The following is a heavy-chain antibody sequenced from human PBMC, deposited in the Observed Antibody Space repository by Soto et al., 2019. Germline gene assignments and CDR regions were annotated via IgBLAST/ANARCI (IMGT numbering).Heavy chain of an antibody. Sequence: ASVKVSCKASGYIFTDYYMHWVRQAPGQELGWMGGINPNSGGANYAQKFQGRVTITRDESTSTAYMELSSLRSGDTAVYYCAITMVRGNLAGYGMDGPGQGTMVTVSS. D-gene: IGHD3-10*01. CDR3: AITMVRGNLAGYGMDG. J-gene: IGHJ6*02. CDR1: GYIFTDYY. CDR2: INPNSGGA. V-gene: IGHV1-2*02.